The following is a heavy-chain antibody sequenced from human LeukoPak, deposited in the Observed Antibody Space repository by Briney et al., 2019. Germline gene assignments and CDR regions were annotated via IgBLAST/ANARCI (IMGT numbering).Heavy chain of an antibody. Sequence: SETMSLTCTVSGGSISSYYWSWIRQPPGKGLEWIGYIDYSGSTDYNPSLKSRVTISVDTSKTQFSLKLTSVTAADTAVYYCARDRELTGGYYYGMDVWGKGTTVTVSS. CDR3: ARDRELTGGYYYGMDV. V-gene: IGHV4-59*01. CDR2: IDYSGST. D-gene: IGHD3-16*01. CDR1: GGSISSYY. J-gene: IGHJ6*04.